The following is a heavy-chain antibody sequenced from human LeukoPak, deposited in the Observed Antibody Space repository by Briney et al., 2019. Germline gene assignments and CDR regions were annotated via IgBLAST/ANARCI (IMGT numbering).Heavy chain of an antibody. CDR2: IGPSGVTR. D-gene: IGHD2-21*02. CDR1: GFMFGNHG. J-gene: IGHJ3*01. Sequence: GGSLRLSCEGSGFMFGNHGLIWDRQAPGKGLDWLSFIGPSGVTRLYANSVKGRFTISRDNAENSVFLQMNSLRVEDTAVYYCARVSPMTDGAFDLWGQGVMVTVSS. CDR3: ARVSPMTDGAFDL. V-gene: IGHV3-48*04.